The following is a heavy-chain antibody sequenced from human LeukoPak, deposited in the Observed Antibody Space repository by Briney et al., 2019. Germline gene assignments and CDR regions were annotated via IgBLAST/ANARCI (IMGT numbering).Heavy chain of an antibody. Sequence: PGGSLRLSCAASGFTVSGNYMSWVRQAPGKGLEWVSIIYSGGSTYYGDSVKGRFTISRDNSKNTLYLQMNSLRVEDTAVYYCARDYKTTVTTHDHYYMDVWGKETTVTVS. V-gene: IGHV3-53*01. CDR2: IYSGGST. CDR1: GFTVSGNY. J-gene: IGHJ6*03. CDR3: ARDYKTTVTTHDHYYMDV. D-gene: IGHD4-17*01.